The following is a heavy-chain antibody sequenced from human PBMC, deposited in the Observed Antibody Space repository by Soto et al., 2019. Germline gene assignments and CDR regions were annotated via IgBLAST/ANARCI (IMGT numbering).Heavy chain of an antibody. V-gene: IGHV3-48*02. Sequence: GGSLRLSCAASGFTFSSYAMSWVRQAPGKGLEWVSYISSSSSTIYYADSVKGRFTISRDNAKNSLYLQMNSLRDEDTAVYYCARDTVATIGYYYYYGMDVWGQGTTVTVSS. D-gene: IGHD5-12*01. J-gene: IGHJ6*02. CDR1: GFTFSSYA. CDR2: ISSSSSTI. CDR3: ARDTVATIGYYYYYGMDV.